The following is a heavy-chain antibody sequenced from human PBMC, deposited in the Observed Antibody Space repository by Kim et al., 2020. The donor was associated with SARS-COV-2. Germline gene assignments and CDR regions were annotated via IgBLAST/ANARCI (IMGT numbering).Heavy chain of an antibody. D-gene: IGHD3-16*01. Sequence: YNPSLKSRVTISVDTSKSQFSLTLSSLTAADTAVYFCARGGGVGGSFDIWGQGSLVTVSS. V-gene: IGHV4-59*09. CDR3: ARGGGVGGSFDI. J-gene: IGHJ1*01.